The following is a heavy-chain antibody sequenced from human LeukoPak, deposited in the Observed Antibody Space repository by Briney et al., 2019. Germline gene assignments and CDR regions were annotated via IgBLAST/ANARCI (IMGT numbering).Heavy chain of an antibody. V-gene: IGHV3-30*18. D-gene: IGHD2-15*01. J-gene: IGHJ4*02. CDR2: MSYDGSNE. Sequence: PGRSLTLSCAASGFTFSNYGMHWVRQAPGKGLEWVAVMSYDGSNEDYADSVKGRFTIFRDNSKDTLYLQMNSVRAEDTAVYYCAKPMGSCSGGNCYSFDYWGQGTLVTVSS. CDR1: GFTFSNYG. CDR3: AKPMGSCSGGNCYSFDY.